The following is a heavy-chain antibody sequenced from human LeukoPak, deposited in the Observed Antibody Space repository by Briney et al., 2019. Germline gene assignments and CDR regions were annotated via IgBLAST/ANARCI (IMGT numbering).Heavy chain of an antibody. CDR3: ARGPSGSDY. J-gene: IGHJ4*02. V-gene: IGHV1-2*06. CDR1: GYTFTGYY. Sequence: ASVKVSCKVSGYTFTGYYLHWLRQAPGQGLEWMGRINPGSGDTNYAQKFQGRVTMTRDTSINTASMALSGLRSDDTAVYYCARGPSGSDYWGQGTLVTVSS. D-gene: IGHD3-10*01. CDR2: INPGSGDT.